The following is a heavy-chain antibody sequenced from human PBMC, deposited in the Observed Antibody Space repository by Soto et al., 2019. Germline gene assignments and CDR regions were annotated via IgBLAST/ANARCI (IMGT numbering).Heavy chain of an antibody. CDR1: GFTFSSYW. CDR3: ARAGYSGSYSWYVDL. CDR2: INSVGSSI. D-gene: IGHD1-26*01. Sequence: GGSLRLSCAASGFTFSSYWMHWVRQAPGKGLVWVSRINSVGSSIDYADSVKGRFTISRDNAKNTLYLQMNSLRAEDTAVYYCARAGYSGSYSWYVDLWGRGTLVTVSS. J-gene: IGHJ2*01. V-gene: IGHV3-74*01.